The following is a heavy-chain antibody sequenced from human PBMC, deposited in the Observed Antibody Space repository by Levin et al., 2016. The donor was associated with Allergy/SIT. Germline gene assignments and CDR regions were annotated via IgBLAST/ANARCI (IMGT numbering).Heavy chain of an antibody. D-gene: IGHD2-2*01. Sequence: GGSLRLSCAASGFTFSGSAMHWVRQASGKGLEWVGRIRSKANSYATAYAASVKGRFTISRDDSKNTAYLQMNSLKTEDTAVYYCTFVKDIVVVPAANYHYYGMDVWGQGTTVTVSS. CDR3: TFVKDIVVVPAANYHYYGMDV. V-gene: IGHV3-73*01. J-gene: IGHJ6*02. CDR2: IRSKANSYAT. CDR1: GFTFSGSA.